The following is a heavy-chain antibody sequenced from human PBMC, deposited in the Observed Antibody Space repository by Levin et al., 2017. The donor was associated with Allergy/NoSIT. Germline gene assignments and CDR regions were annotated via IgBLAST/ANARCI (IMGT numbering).Heavy chain of an antibody. CDR2: ISWDGGST. CDR1: GFTFDDYT. J-gene: IGHJ4*02. Sequence: PGGSLRLSCAASGFTFDDYTMHWVRPAPGKGLEWVSLISWDGGSTYYADSVKGRFTISRDNSKNSLYLQMNSLRTEDTALYYCAKLMAAAGTDYWGQGTLVTVSS. V-gene: IGHV3-43*01. CDR3: AKLMAAAGTDY. D-gene: IGHD6-13*01.